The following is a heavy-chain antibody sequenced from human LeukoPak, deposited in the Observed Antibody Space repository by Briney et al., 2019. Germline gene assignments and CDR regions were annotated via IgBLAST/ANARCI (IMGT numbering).Heavy chain of an antibody. V-gene: IGHV1-18*04. CDR2: ISAYNGNT. J-gene: IGHJ4*02. CDR3: ARVLRELLSGSYYFDY. D-gene: IGHD1-26*01. Sequence: VASVKVSCKASGYTFTGYYMHWVRQAPGQGLEWMGWISAYNGNTNYAQKLQGRVTMTTDTSTSTAYMELRSLRSDDTAVYYCARVLRELLSGSYYFDYWGQGTLVTVFS. CDR1: GYTFTGYY.